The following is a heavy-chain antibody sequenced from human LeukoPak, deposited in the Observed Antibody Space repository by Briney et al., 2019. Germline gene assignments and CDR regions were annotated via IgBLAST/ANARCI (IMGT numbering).Heavy chain of an antibody. Sequence: SETLSLTCTVSGGSISSSSYYWGWIRQPPGKGLEWIGSIYYSGSTYYNPSLKTRVTISADTSRNQFSLKLTSVTAADTAVYYCATVPRVYDVTNYWGQGTLVTVSS. J-gene: IGHJ4*02. V-gene: IGHV4-39*07. CDR2: IYYSGST. CDR1: GGSISSSSYY. D-gene: IGHD2-8*01. CDR3: ATVPRVYDVTNY.